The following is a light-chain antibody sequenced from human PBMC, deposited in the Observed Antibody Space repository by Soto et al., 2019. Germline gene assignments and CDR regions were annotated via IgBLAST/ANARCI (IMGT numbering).Light chain of an antibody. V-gene: IGKV3-20*01. CDR3: QQYVNSVT. J-gene: IGKJ1*01. CDR2: GAS. CDR1: QSVDSSF. Sequence: EIVLTQSPGSLSLSPGERATISCRASQSVDSSFFAWYQKKPGQAPRLLIYGASKRATGIPDRFSGSGSGTDFTPTISRLEPEDFAVYYCQQYVNSVTFGQGTKVEIK.